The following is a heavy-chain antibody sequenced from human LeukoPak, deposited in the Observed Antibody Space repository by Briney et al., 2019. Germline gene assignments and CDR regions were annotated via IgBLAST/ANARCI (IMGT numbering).Heavy chain of an antibody. V-gene: IGHV5-51*01. CDR2: VNPDDSDT. D-gene: IGHD3-10*01. J-gene: IGHJ4*02. Sequence: NPGESLKISCKGSVYSFTSHWIGWVRQMPGKGQEWMGIVNPDDSDTIYSPSFQGQVTISADESITTAYLQWSSLKASDTAMYYCARLRWPRGGRSSFDYWGREPWSPSPQ. CDR1: VYSFTSHW. CDR3: ARLRWPRGGRSSFDY.